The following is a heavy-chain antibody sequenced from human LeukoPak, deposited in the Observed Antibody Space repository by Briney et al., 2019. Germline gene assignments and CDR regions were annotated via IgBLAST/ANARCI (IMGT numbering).Heavy chain of an antibody. CDR1: GGSISSGGYY. V-gene: IGHV4-61*08. CDR2: IYYSGST. Sequence: SETLSLTCTVSGGSISSGGYYWSWIRQHPGKGLEWIGYIYYSGSTNYSPSLKSRVTISVDTSKNQFSLKLSSVTAADTAVYYCATSQYYYDSSGSTTYYYYGMDVWGQGTTVTVSS. J-gene: IGHJ6*02. CDR3: ATSQYYYDSSGSTTYYYYGMDV. D-gene: IGHD3-22*01.